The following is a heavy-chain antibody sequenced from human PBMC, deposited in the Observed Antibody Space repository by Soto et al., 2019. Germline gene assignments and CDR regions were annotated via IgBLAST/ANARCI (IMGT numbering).Heavy chain of an antibody. V-gene: IGHV4-34*01. CDR1: GGSFSGYY. CDR2: INHSGST. D-gene: IGHD3-3*02. Sequence: SETLSLTCAVYGGSFSGYYWSWIRQPPGKGLEWIGEINHSGSTNYNPSLKSRVTISVDTSKNQFSLKLSSVTAADTAVYYCARELDDYYYYGMDVWGQGTTVTVS. J-gene: IGHJ6*02. CDR3: ARELDDYYYYGMDV.